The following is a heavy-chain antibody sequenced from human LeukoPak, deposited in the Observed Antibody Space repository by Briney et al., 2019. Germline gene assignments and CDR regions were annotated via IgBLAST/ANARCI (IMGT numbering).Heavy chain of an antibody. J-gene: IGHJ5*02. D-gene: IGHD6-13*01. CDR1: GYSFTNSW. CDR2: IYPGDSDT. CDR3: ARHEKAYSSSWYLSFDP. V-gene: IGHV5-51*01. Sequence: GESLKISCKGSGYSFTNSWIAWVRQMPGKGLEWMGIIYPGDSDTRYSPSFQGQVTISADKSISTAYLQWSSLKASDTAMYYCARHEKAYSSSWYLSFDPWGQGTLVTVSS.